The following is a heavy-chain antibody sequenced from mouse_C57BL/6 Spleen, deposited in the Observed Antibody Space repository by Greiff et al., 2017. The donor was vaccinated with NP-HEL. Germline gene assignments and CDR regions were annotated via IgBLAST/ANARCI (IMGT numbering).Heavy chain of an antibody. CDR3: AIYGPYYFDY. CDR2: IYPGDGDT. V-gene: IGHV1-82*01. Sequence: QVHVKQSGPELVKPGASVKISCKASGYAFSSSWMNWVKQRPGKGLEWIGRIYPGDGDTNYNGKFKGKATLTADKSSSTAYMQLSSLTSEDSAVYFCAIYGPYYFDYWGQGTTLTVSS. D-gene: IGHD1-1*02. CDR1: GYAFSSSW. J-gene: IGHJ2*01.